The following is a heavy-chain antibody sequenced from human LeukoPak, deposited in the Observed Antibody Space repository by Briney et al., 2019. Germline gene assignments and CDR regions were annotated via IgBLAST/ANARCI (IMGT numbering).Heavy chain of an antibody. Sequence: GGSLRLSCAASGFTFSSYAMSWVRQAPGKGLEWVSAVSGSGGSTYYADSVKGRFTISRDNSKNTLYLQMNSLRAEDTAVYYCAKKGYYDGSGYYMYYFDHWGQGTLVTVSS. CDR3: AKKGYYDGSGYYMYYFDH. V-gene: IGHV3-23*01. CDR1: GFTFSSYA. D-gene: IGHD3-22*01. J-gene: IGHJ4*02. CDR2: VSGSGGST.